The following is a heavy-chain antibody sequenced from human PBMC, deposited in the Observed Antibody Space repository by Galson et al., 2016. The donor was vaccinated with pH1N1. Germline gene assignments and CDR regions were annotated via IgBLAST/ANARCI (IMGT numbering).Heavy chain of an antibody. J-gene: IGHJ4*02. CDR1: GGSISSDSYY. CDR2: IYNSGST. Sequence: SETLSLTCTVSGGSISSDSYYWSWIRQPAGKGLEWIGYIYNSGSTNYNPSLKSRVTISVDTSKNHFSLNLSSVTAADTAVYYCARVVTWELGYYFDYWGQGTLVTVSS. CDR3: ARVVTWELGYYFDY. V-gene: IGHV4-61*10. D-gene: IGHD1-26*01.